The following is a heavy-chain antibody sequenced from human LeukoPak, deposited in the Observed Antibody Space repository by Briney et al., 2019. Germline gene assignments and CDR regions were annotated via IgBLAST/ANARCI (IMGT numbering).Heavy chain of an antibody. CDR2: IYQSGST. CDR3: ARHKWDGFNCFDY. V-gene: IGHV4-59*08. D-gene: IGHD5-24*01. Sequence: SETLSLTFTVSSGSIRSNYCSWVRQPPGKGLEWIAYIYQSGSTNYNPSLKSRVTISVDTSKNQFSLSLTSVTAADTAVYYCARHKWDGFNCFDYWGQGTLVTVSS. CDR1: SGSIRSNY. J-gene: IGHJ4*02.